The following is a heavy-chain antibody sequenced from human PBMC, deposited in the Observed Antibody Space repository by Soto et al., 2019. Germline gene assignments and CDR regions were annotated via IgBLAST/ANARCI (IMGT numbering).Heavy chain of an antibody. Sequence: GGSLRLSCAASGFTFSSYWMSWVRQAPGKGLEWVANIKQDGSEKYYVDSVKGRFTISRDNAKNSLYLQMNSLRAEDTAVYYCARVLGYCSSTSCYYYYGMDVWGQGTTVTVPS. CDR2: IKQDGSEK. J-gene: IGHJ6*02. CDR1: GFTFSSYW. V-gene: IGHV3-7*03. CDR3: ARVLGYCSSTSCYYYYGMDV. D-gene: IGHD2-2*01.